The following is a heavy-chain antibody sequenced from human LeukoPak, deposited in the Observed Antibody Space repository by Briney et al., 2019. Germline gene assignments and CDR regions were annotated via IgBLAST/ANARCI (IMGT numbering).Heavy chain of an antibody. V-gene: IGHV5-51*01. J-gene: IGHJ4*02. CDR2: IYPGDSDT. D-gene: IGHD3-3*01. CDR1: GYSFTSYW. CDR3: ARPNSHDFWSGYYVY. Sequence: GASLQISCKGSGYSFTSYWIGWVRQLPGKGLEWMGIIYPGDSDTRYSPSFQGQVTISADKSISTAYLQWSSLKASDTAMYYCARPNSHDFWSGYYVYWGQGTLVTVSS.